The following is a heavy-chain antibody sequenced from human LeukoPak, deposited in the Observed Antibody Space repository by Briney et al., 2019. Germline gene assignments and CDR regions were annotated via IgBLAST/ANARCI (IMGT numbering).Heavy chain of an antibody. D-gene: IGHD3-22*01. CDR2: ISSSSSYI. V-gene: IGHV3-21*01. CDR1: GFTFSSYS. Sequence: GGSLRLSCAASGFTFSSYSMNWVRQAPGKGLEWVSSISSSSSYIYYADSVKGRFTISRDNAKNSLYLQMNSLRAEDTAVYYCARGPDYYDSSGYGEGHDYWGQGTLVTVSS. CDR3: ARGPDYYDSSGYGEGHDY. J-gene: IGHJ4*02.